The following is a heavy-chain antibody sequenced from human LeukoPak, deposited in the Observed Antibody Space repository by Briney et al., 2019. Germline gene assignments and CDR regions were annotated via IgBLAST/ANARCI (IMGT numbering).Heavy chain of an antibody. CDR1: GFTFDDYG. V-gene: IGHV3-20*04. CDR2: INWNGGST. Sequence: GGSLRLSCAASGFTFDDYGMSWVRQAPEKGLEWVSGINWNGGSTGYADSVKGRFTISRDNAKNSLYLQMNSLRAEDTALYYCARDHYGDSYFDYWGQGTLVTVSS. J-gene: IGHJ4*02. D-gene: IGHD4-17*01. CDR3: ARDHYGDSYFDY.